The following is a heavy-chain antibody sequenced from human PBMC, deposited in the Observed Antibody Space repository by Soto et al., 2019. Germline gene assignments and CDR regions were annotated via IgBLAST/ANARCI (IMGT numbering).Heavy chain of an antibody. V-gene: IGHV1-3*01. CDR1: GYMFTKSA. D-gene: IGHD6-19*01. J-gene: IGHJ4*03. Sequence: GASVKVSCKASGYMFTKSAMHWVRQAPGQRLEWMGRITGDSGNTKYSPKLQDRVTITRDTSASTAYMELSSLRSEDTALYYCARDGVAAGNINFDYWGQGTLVTVSS. CDR2: ITGDSGNT. CDR3: ARDGVAAGNINFDY.